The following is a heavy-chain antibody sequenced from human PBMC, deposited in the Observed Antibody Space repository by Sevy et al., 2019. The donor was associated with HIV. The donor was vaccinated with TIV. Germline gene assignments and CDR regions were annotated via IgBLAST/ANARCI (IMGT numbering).Heavy chain of an antibody. Sequence: GGSLRLSCAASGFTFSSYAMSWVRQAPGKGLEWVSAISGSGGRTYYVDSVKGRFTISRDNSKNTLYLQMNSLRAEDTAVDYCAKDMAKDGSSCYDAVNIWGQGTMVTVSS. J-gene: IGHJ3*02. D-gene: IGHD6-13*01. CDR2: ISGSGGRT. CDR3: AKDMAKDGSSCYDAVNI. V-gene: IGHV3-23*01. CDR1: GFTFSSYA.